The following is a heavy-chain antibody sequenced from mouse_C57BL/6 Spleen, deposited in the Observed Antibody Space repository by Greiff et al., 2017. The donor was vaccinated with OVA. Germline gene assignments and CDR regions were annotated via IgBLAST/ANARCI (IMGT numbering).Heavy chain of an antibody. J-gene: IGHJ4*01. CDR3: ARKKVGKGDYYAMDY. D-gene: IGHD1-1*02. V-gene: IGHV1-81*01. CDR2: LYPRSGNT. CDR1: GYPFTSYG. Sequence: VQLQQSGAELARPGASVKLSCKASGYPFTSYGISWVKQRTGQGLEWIGALYPRSGNTYYNEKFKGKATLTADKSSSTAYMELRSLTSEDSAVYFCARKKVGKGDYYAMDYWGQGTTVTVSS.